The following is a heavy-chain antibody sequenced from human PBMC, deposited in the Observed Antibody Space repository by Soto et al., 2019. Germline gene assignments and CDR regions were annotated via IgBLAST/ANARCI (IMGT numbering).Heavy chain of an antibody. CDR3: AREWIGFCSGGSCLGLGYFDY. J-gene: IGHJ4*02. Sequence: ASVKVSCKASGYSFTGYYMHWVRQAPGQGLEWMGWINPNSGGTKYAQKFQGWVTMTRDTSISTAYMELSRPRSDDTAVYYCAREWIGFCSGGSCLGLGYFDYWGQ. D-gene: IGHD2-15*01. V-gene: IGHV1-2*04. CDR1: GYSFTGYY. CDR2: INPNSGGT.